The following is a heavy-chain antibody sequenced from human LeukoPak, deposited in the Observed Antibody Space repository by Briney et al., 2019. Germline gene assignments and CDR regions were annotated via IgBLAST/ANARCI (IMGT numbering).Heavy chain of an antibody. Sequence: GASVKVSCKASGYTFTNYDITWVRQAPGQGLEWMGWISGYSSNTNYAQNLQGGVTMTTDTSTSTAYMELRSLRSDDTAVYYCARVSSGSGTHRMDVWGQGTTVTVSS. CDR3: ARVSSGSGTHRMDV. D-gene: IGHD3-10*01. V-gene: IGHV1-18*01. CDR1: GYTFTNYD. J-gene: IGHJ6*02. CDR2: ISGYSSNT.